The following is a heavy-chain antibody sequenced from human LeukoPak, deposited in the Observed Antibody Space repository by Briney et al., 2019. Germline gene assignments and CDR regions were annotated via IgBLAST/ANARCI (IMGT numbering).Heavy chain of an antibody. CDR1: GDSINGYY. CDR3: ARAATITMFDY. D-gene: IGHD3-3*01. CDR2: IYISGST. Sequence: SETLSLTCTVSGDSINGYYWNWIRQPAGKGLEWIGRIYISGSTNYNPSLNSRVTMSVDTSKNQFSLKLSSVTAADTAVYYCARAATITMFDYWGQGTLVTVSS. J-gene: IGHJ4*02. V-gene: IGHV4-4*07.